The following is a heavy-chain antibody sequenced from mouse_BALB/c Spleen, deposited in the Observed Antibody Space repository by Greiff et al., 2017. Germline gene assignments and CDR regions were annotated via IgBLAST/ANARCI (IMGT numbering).Heavy chain of an antibody. Sequence: EVKLVESGPGLVKPSQSLSLTCTVTGYSITSDYAWNWIRQFPGNKLEWMGYISYSGSTSYNPSLKSRISITRDTSKNQFFLQLNSVTTEDTATYYCAYYGGFAYWGQGTLVTVSA. CDR2: ISYSGST. V-gene: IGHV3-2*02. CDR1: GYSITSDYA. CDR3: AYYGGFAY. D-gene: IGHD1-1*01. J-gene: IGHJ3*01.